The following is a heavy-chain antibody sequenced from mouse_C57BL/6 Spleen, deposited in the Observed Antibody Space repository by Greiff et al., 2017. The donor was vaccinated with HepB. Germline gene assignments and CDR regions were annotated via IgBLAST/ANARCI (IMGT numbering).Heavy chain of an antibody. D-gene: IGHD2-12*01. CDR1: GYTFTSYW. J-gene: IGHJ1*03. Sequence: QVQLQQPGAELVRPGSSVKLSCKASGYTFTSYWMDWVKQRPGQGLEWIGNIYPSDSETHYNQKFKDKATLTVDKSSSTAYMQLSSLTSEDSAVYYCARGYSRWYFDVWGTGTTVTVSS. CDR2: IYPSDSET. V-gene: IGHV1-61*01. CDR3: ARGYSRWYFDV.